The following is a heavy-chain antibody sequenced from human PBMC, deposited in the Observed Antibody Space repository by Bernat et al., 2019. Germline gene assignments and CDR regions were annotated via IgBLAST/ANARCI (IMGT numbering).Heavy chain of an antibody. D-gene: IGHD6-13*01. CDR2: IWYDGSNK. CDR3: ARQISIAAAGTNY. CDR1: GFTFSSYG. J-gene: IGHJ4*02. V-gene: IGHV3-33*01. Sequence: QVQLVESGGGVVQPGRSLRLSCAASGFTFSSYGMHWVRQAPGKGLEWVAVIWYDGSNKYYADSVKGRFTISRDNSKNTLYLQMNSLRAEDTAVYYCARQISIAAAGTNYWGQGTLVTVSS.